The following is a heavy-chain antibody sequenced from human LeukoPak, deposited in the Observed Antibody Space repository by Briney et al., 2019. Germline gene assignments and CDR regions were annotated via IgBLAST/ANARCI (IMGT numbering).Heavy chain of an antibody. Sequence: SETLSLTCAVYGGSFSGYYWSWIRQPPGKGLEWIGEINHSGSTNYNPSLRSRVTISVDTSKNQSSLKLSSVTAADTAVYYCARARYSYGYVFDYWGQGTLVTVSS. D-gene: IGHD5-18*01. CDR2: INHSGST. V-gene: IGHV4-34*01. CDR3: ARARYSYGYVFDY. CDR1: GGSFSGYY. J-gene: IGHJ4*02.